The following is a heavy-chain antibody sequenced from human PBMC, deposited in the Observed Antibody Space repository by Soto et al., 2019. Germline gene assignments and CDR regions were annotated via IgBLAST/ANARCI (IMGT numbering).Heavy chain of an antibody. CDR1: GGSISSGGYY. D-gene: IGHD1-26*01. CDR2: IYYSGST. V-gene: IGHV4-31*03. J-gene: IGHJ3*02. Sequence: SETLSLTCTVSGGSISSGGYYWSWIRQHPGKGLEWIGYIYYSGSTYYNPSLKSRVTISVDTSKNQFSLKLSSVTAADTAVYYCTRSIGGSYFYDAFDIWGQGTMVTVSS. CDR3: TRSIGGSYFYDAFDI.